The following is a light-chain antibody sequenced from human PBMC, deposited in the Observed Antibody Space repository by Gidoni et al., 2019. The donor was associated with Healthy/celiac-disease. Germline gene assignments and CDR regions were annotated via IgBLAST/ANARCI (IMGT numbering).Light chain of an antibody. V-gene: IGKV4-1*01. Sequence: TINCKSSQSIFYSSNNKNYLAWYQQKTGQPPKLLIYWASTRESGVPDRFSGSGSGTDFTLTISSLQAEDVAVYYCQQYYSTPWTFGQGTKVEIK. CDR2: WAS. CDR1: QSIFYSSNNKNY. J-gene: IGKJ1*01. CDR3: QQYYSTPWT.